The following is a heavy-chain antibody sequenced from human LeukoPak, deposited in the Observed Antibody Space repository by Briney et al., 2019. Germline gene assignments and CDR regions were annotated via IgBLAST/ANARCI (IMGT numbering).Heavy chain of an antibody. D-gene: IGHD2-2*01. CDR3: ARVDIVVLPSADFDY. CDR1: GFTFSSYG. J-gene: IGHJ4*02. V-gene: IGHV3-30*02. Sequence: GGSLRLSCAASGFTFSSYGMHWVRQAPGKGLEWVAFIRYDGSNKYYADSVKGQFTISRDNSKNTLYLQMNSLRAEDTAVYYCARVDIVVLPSADFDYWGQGTLVTVSS. CDR2: IRYDGSNK.